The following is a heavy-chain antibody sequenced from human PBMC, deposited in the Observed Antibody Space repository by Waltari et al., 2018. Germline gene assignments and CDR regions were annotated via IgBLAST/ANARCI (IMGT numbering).Heavy chain of an antibody. CDR1: GFTFSSYA. CDR2: ILYSAGRT. V-gene: IGHV3-23*03. D-gene: IGHD3-10*01. CDR3: ARRLSGSGSQPFDY. J-gene: IGHJ4*02. Sequence: EVQRLESGGGLVQPGGSLTLSCAGSGFTFSSYAMNWVRQAPGKGLEWVSILYSAGRTYYADSVKGRFTISRDNFQNRVFLQMNSLRAEDTAIYYCARRLSGSGSQPFDYWGQGTLVTVSS.